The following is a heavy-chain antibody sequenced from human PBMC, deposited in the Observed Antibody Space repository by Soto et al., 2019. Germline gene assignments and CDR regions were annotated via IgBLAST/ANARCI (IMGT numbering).Heavy chain of an antibody. D-gene: IGHD2-15*01. CDR3: EREARRYCSGGSCLSPDY. V-gene: IGHV3-33*01. CDR2: IWYDGSNK. J-gene: IGHJ4*02. CDR1: GFTFSSYG. Sequence: QVQLVESGGGVVQPGRSLRLSCAASGFTFSSYGMHWVRQAPGKGLEWVAVIWYDGSNKYYADSVKGRFTISRDNSKNTLYLQMNSLRAEDTAVYYCEREARRYCSGGSCLSPDYWGQGTLVTVSS.